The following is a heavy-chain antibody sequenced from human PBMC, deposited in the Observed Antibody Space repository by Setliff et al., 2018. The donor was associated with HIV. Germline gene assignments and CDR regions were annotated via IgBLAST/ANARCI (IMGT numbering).Heavy chain of an antibody. Sequence: PSETLSLTCIVSGASISTYSWSWIRQSPGKGLECIGYISTSGSTNYNPSLKRRVTISLDTSKNQFSLKLTSVTAADTAVYYCARHPDSGFYYSPLLNNWYFDLWGPGTLGTLSS. CDR3: ARHPDSGFYYSPLLNNWYFDL. J-gene: IGHJ2*01. D-gene: IGHD3-22*01. CDR2: ISTSGST. CDR1: GASISTYS. V-gene: IGHV4-4*09.